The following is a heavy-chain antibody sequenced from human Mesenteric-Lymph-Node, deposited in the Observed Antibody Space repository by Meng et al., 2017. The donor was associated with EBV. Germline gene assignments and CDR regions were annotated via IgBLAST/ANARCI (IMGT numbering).Heavy chain of an antibody. V-gene: IGHV1-3*01. D-gene: IGHD2-2*01. J-gene: IGHJ4*02. Sequence: QVQLVQPGAEVSKPGASVKIACKASGYTFTNYALEWVRQTPGQRLEWMGWINVGNGNTKYSQKFEGRVTISRDTSANTAYVELSSLRSEDTAVYYCARIRGIDSSTDYWGQGTLVTVSS. CDR1: GYTFTNYA. CDR2: INVGNGNT. CDR3: ARIRGIDSSTDY.